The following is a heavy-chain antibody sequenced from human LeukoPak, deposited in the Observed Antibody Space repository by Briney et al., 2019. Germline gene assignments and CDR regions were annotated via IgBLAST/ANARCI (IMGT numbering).Heavy chain of an antibody. Sequence: PSETLSRTCAVSGGSISSSNWWSWVSQPPGVGLEWIGGIYHSGSSNCNPFLKSRVTISVDKSKNQFSLKLSSVTAADTAMYYCARQEGSSWYGDAFDIWGQGTMVTVSS. J-gene: IGHJ3*02. V-gene: IGHV4-4*02. CDR1: GGSISSSNW. CDR3: ARQEGSSWYGDAFDI. D-gene: IGHD6-13*01. CDR2: IYHSGSS.